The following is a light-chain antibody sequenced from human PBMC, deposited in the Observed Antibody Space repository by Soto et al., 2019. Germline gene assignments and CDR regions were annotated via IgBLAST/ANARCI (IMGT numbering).Light chain of an antibody. Sequence: DIHMPQSPSTLPASVGDSVTITCRASQSISNWLAWYQQKPGKAPNLLIYDASSLQSGVPSRFSGSGFGTEFTLTISSLQPGDFATYYCKQYSSRSTFGQGNKVDIK. CDR2: DAS. CDR3: KQYSSRST. V-gene: IGKV1-5*01. CDR1: QSISNW. J-gene: IGKJ1*01.